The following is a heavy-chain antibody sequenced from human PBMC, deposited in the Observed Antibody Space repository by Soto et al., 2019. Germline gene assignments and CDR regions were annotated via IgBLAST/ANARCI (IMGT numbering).Heavy chain of an antibody. J-gene: IGHJ4*02. CDR1: GVALRSYG. CDR2: ISYDGSNK. CDR3: ARGGGTVAERVGDY. D-gene: IGHD6-19*01. Sequence: GGSLGLGCAASGVALRSYGLHWVRQAPGKGLEWVAVISYDGSNKYYADSVKGRFNISRDNSKNTLYLQMNSLRAEDTAVYYCARGGGTVAERVGDYWGQGTLVTVPS. V-gene: IGHV3-33*05.